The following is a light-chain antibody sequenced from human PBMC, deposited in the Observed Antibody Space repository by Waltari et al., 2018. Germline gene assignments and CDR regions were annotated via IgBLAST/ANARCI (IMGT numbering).Light chain of an antibody. CDR1: KLDNKY. CDR2: QDN. J-gene: IGLJ2*01. Sequence: SYELTQPPSVSVSPGQTASITCSGDKLDNKYACWYQQRAGQSPVLVIYQDNKRPSGIPERFSGSNSGSTATLTISGTQAMDEADYYCQVWDSITAHVLFGGGTKLTVV. CDR3: QVWDSITAHVL. V-gene: IGLV3-1*01.